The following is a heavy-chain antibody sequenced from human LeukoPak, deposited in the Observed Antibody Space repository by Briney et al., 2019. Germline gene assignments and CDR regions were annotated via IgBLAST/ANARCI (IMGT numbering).Heavy chain of an antibody. Sequence: PGGSLRLSCAASGFTFGSYGMHWVRQAPGKGLEWVAVISYDGSNKYYADSVKGRFTISRDNPKNMLFVQMNSLRAEDTAVYYCATRGTKYCGGDCYSVPYYWGQGTLVTVSS. J-gene: IGHJ4*02. CDR1: GFTFGSYG. D-gene: IGHD2-21*02. CDR3: ATRGTKYCGGDCYSVPYY. V-gene: IGHV3-30*03. CDR2: ISYDGSNK.